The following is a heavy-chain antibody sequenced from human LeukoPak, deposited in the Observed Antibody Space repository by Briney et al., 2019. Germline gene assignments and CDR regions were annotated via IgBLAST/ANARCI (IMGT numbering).Heavy chain of an antibody. CDR3: AGRGHRYSRD. V-gene: IGHV4-4*09. Sequence: PSETLSLTCTVSGDSVSSGYWTWIRQSPGKGLEWIGYISDSGVTDYNPSLKSRLTISVDSTNNKLSLNLHSVTAADTAVYYCAGRGHRYSRDWGQGILVTVSS. CDR1: GDSVSSGY. D-gene: IGHD2-15*01. CDR2: ISDSGVT. J-gene: IGHJ1*01.